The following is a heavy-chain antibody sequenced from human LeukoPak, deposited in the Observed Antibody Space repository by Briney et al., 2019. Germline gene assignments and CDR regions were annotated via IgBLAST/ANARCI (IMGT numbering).Heavy chain of an antibody. CDR2: ISSSSSTI. J-gene: IGHJ6*03. V-gene: IGHV3-48*04. CDR1: GFTFSSYS. D-gene: IGHD4-11*01. Sequence: GGSLRLSCAASGFTFSSYSMNWVRQAPGKGLEWVSYISSSSSTIYYADSVKGRFTISRDNAKNSLYLQMNSLRAEDTAVYYCARDAAYSNQGLGYYYYYMDVWGKGTTVTVSS. CDR3: ARDAAYSNQGLGYYYYYMDV.